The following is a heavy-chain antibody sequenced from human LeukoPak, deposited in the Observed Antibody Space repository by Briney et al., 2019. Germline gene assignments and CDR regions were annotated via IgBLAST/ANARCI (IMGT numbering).Heavy chain of an antibody. CDR2: VSPRTGDR. D-gene: IGHD2-21*01. J-gene: IGHJ3*02. CDR3: ARVRLGVVDAFDI. V-gene: IGHV1-8*01. Sequence: GASVKVSCKASGYSFSNSHINWVRQASGQGLEWIGWVSPRTGDRGYALKFQGRVTMTSDTSEATVYLEVHSLTSEDTAVYYCARVRLGVVDAFDIWGQGTMVTVSS. CDR1: GYSFSNSH.